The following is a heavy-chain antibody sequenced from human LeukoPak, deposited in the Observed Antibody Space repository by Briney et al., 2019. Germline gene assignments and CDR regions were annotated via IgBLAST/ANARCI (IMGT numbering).Heavy chain of an antibody. J-gene: IGHJ6*03. V-gene: IGHV4-4*02. Sequence: PSGTLSLTCAVSGGSISSSNWWSWVRQPPGKGLEWIGEIYHSGSTNYNPSLKSRVTISVDKSKNQFSLKLSSVTAADTAVYYCARVQYQLLYYYYYYMDVWGKGTTVTVSS. CDR3: ARVQYQLLYYYYYYMDV. CDR1: GGSISSSNW. D-gene: IGHD2-2*01. CDR2: IYHSGST.